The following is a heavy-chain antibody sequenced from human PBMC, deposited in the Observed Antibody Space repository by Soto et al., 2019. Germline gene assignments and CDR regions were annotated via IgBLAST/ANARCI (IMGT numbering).Heavy chain of an antibody. CDR3: ARARVGATTGWFDP. V-gene: IGHV4-59*01. CDR1: GASISSYY. D-gene: IGHD1-26*01. CDR2: IYYSGST. J-gene: IGHJ5*02. Sequence: SETLSLTCTVSGASISSYYWSWIRQPPGKGLEWIGYIYYSGSTNYNPSLKSRVTISVDTSKNQFSLKLSSVTAADTAVYYCARARVGATTGWFDPWGQGTLVTVSS.